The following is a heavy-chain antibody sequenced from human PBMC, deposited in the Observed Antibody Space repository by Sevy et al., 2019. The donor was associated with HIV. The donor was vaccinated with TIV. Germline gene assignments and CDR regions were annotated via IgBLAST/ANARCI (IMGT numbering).Heavy chain of an antibody. CDR3: ARRNDFAI. Sequence: SETLSLTCTVSGGSINSDHWNWIRQPPGKGLEWIGYVYYIGGTNYNPSLKNRVTISVDRTKNQFSLKLNSVTAADTAVYYCARRNDFAIWGQGTMVTVSS. V-gene: IGHV4-59*08. CDR2: VYYIGGT. J-gene: IGHJ3*02. CDR1: GGSINSDH.